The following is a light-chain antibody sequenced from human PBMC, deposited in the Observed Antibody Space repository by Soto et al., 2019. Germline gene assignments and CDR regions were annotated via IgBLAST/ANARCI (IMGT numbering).Light chain of an antibody. CDR3: QQYDDSSRYI. Sequence: EIVLTQSPATLSLSPGERATLSCRASQNINTRYSAWYQQKPGQPPSLLIFATSTRASGTPDRFSGSGSGRDFTLTIGSLEPEDFAVYFCQQYDDSSRYIFGQGTYLDIK. CDR2: ATS. V-gene: IGKV3-20*01. J-gene: IGKJ2*01. CDR1: QNINTRY.